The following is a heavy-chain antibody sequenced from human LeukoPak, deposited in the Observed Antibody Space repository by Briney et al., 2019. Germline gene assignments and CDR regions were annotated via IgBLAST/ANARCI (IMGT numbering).Heavy chain of an antibody. D-gene: IGHD3-16*01. J-gene: IGHJ4*02. CDR3: ARDRITSD. Sequence: SETLSLTCAVYGGSFSGYYLSWIRQPPGKGLEWIGEINHSGSTNYNPSLKSRVTISVDTSKNQFSLKLSSVTAADTAVYYCARDRITSDWGQGTLVTVSS. V-gene: IGHV4-34*01. CDR1: GGSFSGYY. CDR2: INHSGST.